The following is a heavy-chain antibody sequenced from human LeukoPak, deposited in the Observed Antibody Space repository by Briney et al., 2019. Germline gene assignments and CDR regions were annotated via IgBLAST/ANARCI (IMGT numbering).Heavy chain of an antibody. CDR2: INSDGSST. V-gene: IGHV3-74*01. Sequence: PGGSLRLSCAASGFTFDDYAMHWVRQAPGKGLVWVSRINSDGSSTSYADSVKGRFTISRDNAKNTLYLQMNSLRAEDTAVYYCARDLSYYYDSSDATLDYWGQGTLVTVSS. J-gene: IGHJ4*02. CDR3: ARDLSYYYDSSDATLDY. D-gene: IGHD3-22*01. CDR1: GFTFDDYA.